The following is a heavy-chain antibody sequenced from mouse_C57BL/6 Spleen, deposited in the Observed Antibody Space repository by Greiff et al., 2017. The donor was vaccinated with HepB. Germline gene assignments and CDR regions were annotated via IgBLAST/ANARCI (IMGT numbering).Heavy chain of an antibody. Sequence: EVKLVESGPELVKPGASVKISCKASGYSFTGYYMNWVKQSPEKSLEWIGEINPSTGGTTYNQKFKAKATLTVDKSSSTAYMQLKSLTSEDSAVYYCAKRPDGYPIGMDYWGQGTSVTVSS. V-gene: IGHV1-42*01. CDR1: GYSFTGYY. J-gene: IGHJ4*01. D-gene: IGHD2-3*01. CDR2: INPSTGGT. CDR3: AKRPDGYPIGMDY.